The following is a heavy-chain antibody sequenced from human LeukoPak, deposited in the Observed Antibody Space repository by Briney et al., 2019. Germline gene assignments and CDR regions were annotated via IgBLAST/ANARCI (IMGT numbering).Heavy chain of an antibody. Sequence: GGSLRLSCAASGFTFGTYWMTWVRQAPGKGLEWVANIKQDGSEKYYVDSVKGRFTISRDNAKNSLYLQMNSLSAEDTAVYYCARSEKGRGPSTYYYYMDVWGKGTTVTVSS. J-gene: IGHJ6*03. CDR3: ARSEKGRGPSTYYYYMDV. D-gene: IGHD3-10*01. V-gene: IGHV3-7*01. CDR1: GFTFGTYW. CDR2: IKQDGSEK.